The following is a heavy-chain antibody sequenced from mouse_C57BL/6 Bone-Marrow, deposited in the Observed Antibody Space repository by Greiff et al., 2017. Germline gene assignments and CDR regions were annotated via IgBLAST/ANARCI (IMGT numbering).Heavy chain of an antibody. J-gene: IGHJ2*01. CDR3: ERLGRPGDFGD. CDR1: GYAFSSSW. CDR2: IYPGGGDT. V-gene: IGHV1-82*01. Sequence: QVQLQQSGPELVKPGASVKISCKASGYAFSSSWMNWVKQRPGKGLEWIGRIYPGGGDTNYNGKFKGKATLTADKSSSTAYMQLSSLTSEDSAVSVSERLGRPGDFGDWGQGTTRSVSS.